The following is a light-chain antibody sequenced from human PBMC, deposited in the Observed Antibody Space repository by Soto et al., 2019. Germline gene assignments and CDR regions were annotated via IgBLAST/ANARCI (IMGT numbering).Light chain of an antibody. CDR3: SSYVTGNSLI. J-gene: IGLJ2*01. Sequence: QSAPTQPPSASGSPGQSVTISCTGTSRDVGGHDYVSWYQQHPGKAPKLMIYELSKRPSGVPDRFSGSKSGNTASLTVSGLQAEDEADYYCSSYVTGNSLIFGGGTKLTVL. V-gene: IGLV2-8*01. CDR2: ELS. CDR1: SRDVGGHDY.